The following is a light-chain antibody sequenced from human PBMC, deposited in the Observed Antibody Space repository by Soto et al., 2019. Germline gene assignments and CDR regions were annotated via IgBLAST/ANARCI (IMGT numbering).Light chain of an antibody. Sequence: QSVLTQPPSASGTPGQRVTISCSGSSPNIGSNYVYWYQQLPGTAPKLLIYRNNQRPSGVPDRFSGSKSGTSASLAISGLRSEDEADYYCAAWDDSLSGLWVFGGGTKVTVL. J-gene: IGLJ3*02. CDR2: RNN. CDR3: AAWDDSLSGLWV. V-gene: IGLV1-47*01. CDR1: SPNIGSNY.